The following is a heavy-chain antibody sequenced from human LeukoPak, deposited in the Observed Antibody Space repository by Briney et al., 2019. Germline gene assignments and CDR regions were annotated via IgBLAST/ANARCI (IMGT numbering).Heavy chain of an antibody. CDR3: AKDPRFGELLPIYYFDH. V-gene: IGHV3-9*01. D-gene: IGHD3-10*01. Sequence: SLRLSCAASGFTFDDYAMHWVRQAPGKGLEWVSGISWNSGSIGYADSVKGRFTISRDNAKNSLYLQMNSLRAEDTALYYCAKDPRFGELLPIYYFDHWGQGTLVTVSS. CDR2: ISWNSGSI. CDR1: GFTFDDYA. J-gene: IGHJ4*02.